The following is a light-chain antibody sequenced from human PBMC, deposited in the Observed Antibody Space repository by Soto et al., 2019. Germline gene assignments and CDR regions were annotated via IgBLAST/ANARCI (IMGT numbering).Light chain of an antibody. CDR3: QQYSNWPLT. CDR2: GAS. J-gene: IGKJ5*01. CDR1: QSVGRN. Sequence: EIVLTQSPGTLSLSRGEGATLSFGASQSVGRNYLAWFQHKPDQAPRLLIRGASTRATGVPARFSGSGSGTEFTLTINSLQSEDFALYYCQQYSNWPLTFGQGTRLQI. V-gene: IGKV3-15*01.